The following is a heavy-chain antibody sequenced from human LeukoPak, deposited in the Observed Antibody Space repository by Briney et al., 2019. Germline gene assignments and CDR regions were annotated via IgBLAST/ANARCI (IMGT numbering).Heavy chain of an antibody. CDR3: ARDPYDFWSGYRNY. V-gene: IGHV1-2*02. J-gene: IGHJ4*02. CDR1: GCTFTGYY. D-gene: IGHD3-3*01. CDR2: INPNSGGT. Sequence: ASVKVSCKASGCTFTGYYMHWVRQAPGQGLEWMGWINPNSGGTNYAQKFQGGVTMTRDTSISTAYMELSRLRSDDTAVYYCARDPYDFWSGYRNYWGQGTLVTVSS.